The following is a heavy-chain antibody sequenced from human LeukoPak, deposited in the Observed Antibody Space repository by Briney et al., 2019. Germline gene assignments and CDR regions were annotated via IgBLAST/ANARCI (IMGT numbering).Heavy chain of an antibody. CDR3: SRNGLVDFDY. J-gene: IGHJ4*02. Sequence: PGGSLRLSCTTSGFAFDAFAMSWVRQPAGKGLEWVGFIRRRAYGGAAEYAASVKGRFIISRDDSKGIAYLQMNSLKTEDTAVYYCSRNGLVDFDYWGQGPRVIVSP. CDR2: IRRRAYGGAA. V-gene: IGHV3-49*04. CDR1: GFAFDAFA.